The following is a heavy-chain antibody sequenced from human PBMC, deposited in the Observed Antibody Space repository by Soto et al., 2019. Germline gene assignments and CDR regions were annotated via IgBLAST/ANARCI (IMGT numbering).Heavy chain of an antibody. CDR3: AKGKPSIAVADPIGY. D-gene: IGHD6-19*01. CDR2: ISGSAGST. CDR1: GFIFTSYA. J-gene: IGHJ4*02. Sequence: EVQVLESGGGLVQPGGSLRLSCAASGFIFTSYAMSWVRQGPGKGLEWVSGISGSAGSTYYADSVKGRFSISRDNSKDPVYLEMNSLRAEDTAIYYCAKGKPSIAVADPIGYWGQGTLVTVSS. V-gene: IGHV3-23*01.